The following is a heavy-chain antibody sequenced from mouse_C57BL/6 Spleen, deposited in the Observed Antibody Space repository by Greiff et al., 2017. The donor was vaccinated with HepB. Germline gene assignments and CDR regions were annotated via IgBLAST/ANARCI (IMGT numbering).Heavy chain of an antibody. CDR1: GYTFTDYE. D-gene: IGHD2-2*01. V-gene: IGHV1-15*01. CDR2: IDPETGGT. Sequence: QVHVKQSGAELVRPGASVTLSCKASGYTFTDYEMHWVKQTPGHGLEWIGAIDPETGGTAYNQKFKGKAILTADKSSSTAYMELRSLTSEDSAVYYCTRSGYYGYDVGAMDYWGQGTSVTVSS. J-gene: IGHJ4*01. CDR3: TRSGYYGYDVGAMDY.